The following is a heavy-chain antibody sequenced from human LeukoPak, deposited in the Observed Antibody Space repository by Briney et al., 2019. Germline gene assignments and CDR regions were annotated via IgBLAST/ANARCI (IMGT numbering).Heavy chain of an antibody. CDR1: GGSISTYY. CDR2: IYSSGST. Sequence: SETLSLTCTVSGGSISTYYWSWIRQPAGKGLEWIGRIYSSGSTNYNPSLKSRVTISVDTSKNQFSLKLSSVTAADTAVYYCARDHRYSGSLDYWGQGTLVTVSS. J-gene: IGHJ4*02. V-gene: IGHV4-4*07. D-gene: IGHD1-26*01. CDR3: ARDHRYSGSLDY.